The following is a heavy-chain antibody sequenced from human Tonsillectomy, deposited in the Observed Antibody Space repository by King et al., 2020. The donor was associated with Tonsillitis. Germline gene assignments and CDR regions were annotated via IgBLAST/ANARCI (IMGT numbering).Heavy chain of an antibody. D-gene: IGHD2-15*01. V-gene: IGHV3-30*02. CDR3: GAQRGGGRPFHY. CDR1: GFTFSSYG. Sequence: VQLVESGGGVVQPGGSLRLSCAASGFTFSSYGMHWVRQAPGKGLEWVAFIQYDGSNKYYADSVKGRFTISRDNSKNTLYLQMNSLSAEDTAVYYCGAQRGGGRPFHYWGQGTLVTVSS. J-gene: IGHJ4*02. CDR2: IQYDGSNK.